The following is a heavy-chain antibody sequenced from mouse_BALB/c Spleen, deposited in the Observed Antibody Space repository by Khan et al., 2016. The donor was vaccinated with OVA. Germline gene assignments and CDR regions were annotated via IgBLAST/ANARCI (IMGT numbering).Heavy chain of an antibody. CDR2: INTYTGEP. CDR3: ARGASYWYFDV. Sequence: QIQLVQSGPELKKPGETVKISCKASGYTFTNYGMNWVKQAPGKGLKWMGWINTYTGEPTYTGDFKGRFACSLETSASTAYLQINNLKNADMTTYFCARGASYWYFDVWGAGTTVTVSS. J-gene: IGHJ1*01. CDR1: GYTFTNYG. V-gene: IGHV9-1*02.